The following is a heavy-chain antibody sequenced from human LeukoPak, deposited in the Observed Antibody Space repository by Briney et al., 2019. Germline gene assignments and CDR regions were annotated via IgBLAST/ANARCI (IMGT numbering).Heavy chain of an antibody. V-gene: IGHV3-21*01. CDR3: TRGNYTRKDVLDM. CDR1: GFSFSYHN. D-gene: IGHD1-7*01. CDR2: ISKDPSYI. J-gene: IGHJ3*02. Sequence: GGSLRLSCAASGFSFSYHNMNWVRQAPGKGLEWVSSISKDPSYIYYGDSVRGRFVISRDNAKNSVYLHLNSLRTEDTAVYYCTRGNYTRKDVLDMWGLGTMVTVSS.